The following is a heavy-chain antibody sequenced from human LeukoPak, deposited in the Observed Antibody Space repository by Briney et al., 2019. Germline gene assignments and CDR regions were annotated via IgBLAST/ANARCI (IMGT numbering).Heavy chain of an antibody. J-gene: IGHJ4*02. D-gene: IGHD1-26*01. V-gene: IGHV3-15*01. CDR1: GFTFTNAW. CDR2: IKRKTDGGTT. Sequence: PGRSLRLSCAASGFTFTNAWMSWVRQAPGKGLEWVGRIKRKTDGGTTDYAAPVKGRFTISRDDSKNTLYLQMNSLKTEDTAVYYCTTVDRWELLNIDYWGQGTLVTVSS. CDR3: TTVDRWELLNIDY.